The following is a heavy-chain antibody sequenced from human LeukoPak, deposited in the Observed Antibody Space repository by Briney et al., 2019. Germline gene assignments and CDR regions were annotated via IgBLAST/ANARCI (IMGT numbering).Heavy chain of an antibody. CDR2: IYYSGST. CDR1: GGSISSSSYY. D-gene: IGHD1-7*01. CDR3: ARDDPSYKLELAY. V-gene: IGHV4-39*07. J-gene: IGHJ4*02. Sequence: SETLSLTCTVSGGSISSSSYYWGWIRQPPGKGLEWIGCIYYSGSTYYNPSLKSRVTISVDTSKNQFSLKLSSVTAADTAVYYCARDDPSYKLELAYWGQGTLVTVSS.